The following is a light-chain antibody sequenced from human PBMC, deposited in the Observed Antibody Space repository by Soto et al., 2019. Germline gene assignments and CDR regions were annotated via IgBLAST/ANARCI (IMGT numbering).Light chain of an antibody. CDR2: DAS. J-gene: IGKJ1*01. CDR1: QNVDHW. CDR3: QRYNSNSRT. V-gene: IGKV1-5*01. Sequence: DIQMTQSPSTLSASVGDRVTITCRASQNVDHWVAWYQQKPGKAPKFLIYDASNLESGVPSRFSGRGSGTEFTLTISSLQPDDFATYYCQRYNSNSRTFGQGPRV.